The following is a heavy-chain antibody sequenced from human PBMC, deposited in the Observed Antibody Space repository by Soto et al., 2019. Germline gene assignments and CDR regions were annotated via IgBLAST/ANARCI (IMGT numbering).Heavy chain of an antibody. CDR2: INAGNGNT. D-gene: IGHD1-26*01. Sequence: QVQLVQSGAEVKKPGASVKVSCKASGYTFTSYAMHWVRQAPGQRLEWMGWINAGNGNTKYSQKFQGRVTITRDTSASTAYMELSSLRSEDTAVYYCARSPFSGSYRAEDFQHWGQGTLVTVSS. J-gene: IGHJ1*01. CDR1: GYTFTSYA. V-gene: IGHV1-3*01. CDR3: ARSPFSGSYRAEDFQH.